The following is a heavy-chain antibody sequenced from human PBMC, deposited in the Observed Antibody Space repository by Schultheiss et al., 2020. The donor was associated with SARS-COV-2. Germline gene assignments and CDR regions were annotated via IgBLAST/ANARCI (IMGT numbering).Heavy chain of an antibody. CDR1: GGSFSGYH. D-gene: IGHD3-22*01. V-gene: IGHV4-34*01. CDR2: INHSGST. CDR3: ARVPIRRYYYTSGFYFHSLRDAFDI. J-gene: IGHJ3*02. Sequence: SETLSLTCAVYGGSFSGYHWNWIRQPPGKGLEWIGEINHSGSTNYNPSLKSRVTISVDTSKNQFSLKLSSVTAADTAVYYCARVPIRRYYYTSGFYFHSLRDAFDIWGQGTMVTVSS.